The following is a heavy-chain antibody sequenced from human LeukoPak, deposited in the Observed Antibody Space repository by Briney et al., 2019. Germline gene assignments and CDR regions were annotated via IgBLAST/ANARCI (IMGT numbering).Heavy chain of an antibody. D-gene: IGHD6-13*01. V-gene: IGHV6-1*01. CDR3: AKDFSAAEVSAGGDY. CDR1: GDSVSSNSAA. Sequence: SQTLSLTCAISGDSVSSNSAAWNWIRQSPSRGLEWLGRTYYRSKWKNDYAVSLRGRITINPDTSKNQFSLQLNSVSPEDTAVYYCAKDFSAAEVSAGGDYWGQGTLVTVSS. J-gene: IGHJ4*02. CDR2: TYYRSKWKN.